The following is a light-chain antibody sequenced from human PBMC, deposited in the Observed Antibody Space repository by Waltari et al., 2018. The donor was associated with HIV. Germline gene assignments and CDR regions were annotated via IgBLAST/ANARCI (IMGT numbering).Light chain of an antibody. Sequence: QSALTQPASVSGSPGQSITISCAGTTSDIGIFDSLSWYQQHPGRAPQLMIFGVYSRPSGVSSRFSGSKSGNTASLTISGLQAEDEANYYCCSYTAIHTLIFGGGTKLTVL. V-gene: IGLV2-14*01. CDR3: CSYTAIHTLI. CDR2: GVY. CDR1: TSDIGIFDS. J-gene: IGLJ2*01.